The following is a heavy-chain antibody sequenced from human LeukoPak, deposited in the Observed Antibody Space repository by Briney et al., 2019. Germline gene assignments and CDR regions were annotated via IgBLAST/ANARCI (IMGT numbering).Heavy chain of an antibody. CDR3: AREGNGAWFDP. D-gene: IGHD2-8*01. CDR1: GFTFRSDS. V-gene: IGHV3-21*01. CDR2: ISRSSTYI. Sequence: PGGSLRLSCAASGFTFRSDSMDWVRQAPGKRLEWVSSISRSSTYIYYANTVKGAFTISRDHAKNSLYLQMNRLRAEDTAVYYCAREGNGAWFDPWGQGTLVTVSS. J-gene: IGHJ5*02.